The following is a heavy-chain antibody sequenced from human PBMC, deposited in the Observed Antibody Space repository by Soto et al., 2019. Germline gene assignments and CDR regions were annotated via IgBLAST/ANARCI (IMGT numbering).Heavy chain of an antibody. Sequence: QVQLQQWGAGLLKPSETLSLTCAVYGGSFSGYYWSWIRQPPGKGLEWIGEINHSGSTNYNPSLKSRVTISVDTSKNQFSLQLSSVTAADTAVYYCARPLLRRHDAFDIWGQGTMVTVSS. V-gene: IGHV4-34*01. D-gene: IGHD4-17*01. CDR3: ARPLLRRHDAFDI. J-gene: IGHJ3*02. CDR1: GGSFSGYY. CDR2: INHSGST.